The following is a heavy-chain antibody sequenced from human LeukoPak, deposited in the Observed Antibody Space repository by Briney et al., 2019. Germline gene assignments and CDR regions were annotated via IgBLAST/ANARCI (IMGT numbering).Heavy chain of an antibody. CDR3: AKETNRNGYYYYGMDV. V-gene: IGHV3-9*01. D-gene: IGHD1-14*01. CDR1: GFTFDDYA. J-gene: IGHJ6*02. Sequence: GGSLRLSCAASGFTFDDYAMHWVRQAPGKGLEWVSGISWNSGSIGYADSVKGRFTISRDNAKNSLYLQMNSLRAEDTALYYCAKETNRNGYYYYGMDVWGQGTTVTVSS. CDR2: ISWNSGSI.